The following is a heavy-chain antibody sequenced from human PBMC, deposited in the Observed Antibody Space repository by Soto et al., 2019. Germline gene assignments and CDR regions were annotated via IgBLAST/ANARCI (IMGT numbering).Heavy chain of an antibody. D-gene: IGHD3-22*01. CDR3: AREIAHYYDSSGYYLKGGDY. J-gene: IGHJ4*02. CDR2: ISYDGSNK. V-gene: IGHV3-30-3*01. CDR1: GCTFSSYA. Sequence: GGSLRLSCAASGCTFSSYAMHWVRQAPGKGLEWVAVISYDGSNKYYADSVKGRFTISRDNSKNTLYLQMNSLRAEDTAVYYCAREIAHYYDSSGYYLKGGDYWGQGTLVTVSS.